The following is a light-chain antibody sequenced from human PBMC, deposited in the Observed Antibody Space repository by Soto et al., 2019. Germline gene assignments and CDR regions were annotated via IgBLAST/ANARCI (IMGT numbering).Light chain of an antibody. CDR3: QQRYSTPRT. Sequence: DIQMTQSPSSLSASVGDRVTITCRASQSISSYLNWYQQKPGKAPKLLIYAASSLQSGVPSRFSGSGSGTDFTLTISSLQPEYFATYYCQQRYSTPRTVGQGTKVEIK. CDR1: QSISSY. CDR2: AAS. J-gene: IGKJ1*01. V-gene: IGKV1-39*01.